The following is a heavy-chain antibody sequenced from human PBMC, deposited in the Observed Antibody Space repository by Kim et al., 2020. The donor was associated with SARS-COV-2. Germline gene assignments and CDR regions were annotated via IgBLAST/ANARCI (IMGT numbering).Heavy chain of an antibody. V-gene: IGHV3-13*05. Sequence: GGSLRLSCAASGFTFSSYDMHWVRQAPGKGLEWVSAIGTAGDPYYPGSVKGRFTISRENAKNSLYLQMNSLRAGDTAVYYCARGIAAAGTTDYWYFDLWGRGTLVTVSS. CDR2: IGTAGDP. CDR1: GFTFSSYD. D-gene: IGHD6-13*01. J-gene: IGHJ2*01. CDR3: ARGIAAAGTTDYWYFDL.